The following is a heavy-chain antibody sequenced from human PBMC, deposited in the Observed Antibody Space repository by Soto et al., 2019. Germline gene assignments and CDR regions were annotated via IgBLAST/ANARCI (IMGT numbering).Heavy chain of an antibody. J-gene: IGHJ2*01. V-gene: IGHV3-23*01. Sequence: EVQLLESGGGLVQPGGSLRLACEASGLTFNIYTMGWVRQAPGKGLEWVSAIVARGINTYYADSVKGRFTISRDNSKDTIYLHMNSLRAEDTAVYYCAKDLRGPEAGTWYFDLWGRGTLVAVSS. CDR2: IVARGINT. CDR1: GLTFNIYT. CDR3: AKDLRGPEAGTWYFDL. D-gene: IGHD6-13*01.